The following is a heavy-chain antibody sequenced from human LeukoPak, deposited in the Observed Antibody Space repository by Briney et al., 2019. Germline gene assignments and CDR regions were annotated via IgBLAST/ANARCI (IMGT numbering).Heavy chain of an antibody. CDR2: VYYSGST. CDR1: GGYISSYY. J-gene: IGHJ1*01. CDR3: ARGSDSSALKYILQ. D-gene: IGHD3-22*01. Sequence: SETLSLTCTVSGGYISSYYWGWIRQPPGKGLEWIGYVYYSGSTNYNPSLKSRVTISVDTSKNQFSLKLSSVTAADTAVYYCARGSDSSALKYILQWGQGTLVTVSS. V-gene: IGHV4-59*01.